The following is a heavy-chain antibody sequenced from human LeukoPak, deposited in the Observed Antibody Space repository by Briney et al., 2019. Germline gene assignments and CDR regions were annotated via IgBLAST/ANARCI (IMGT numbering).Heavy chain of an antibody. CDR3: ARLNLGAYFDL. CDR1: GGSTSSDY. D-gene: IGHD3-16*01. V-gene: IGHV4-59*08. J-gene: IGHJ2*01. CDR2: VYNSGDT. Sequence: PSETLSLTCTVSGGSTSSDYWSWIRQSPGKGLEWVGYVYNSGDTGKNPSLKSRVTILLDTSKNQCSLKLTSVSAADTAVYYCARLNLGAYFDLWGRGTLVTVSS.